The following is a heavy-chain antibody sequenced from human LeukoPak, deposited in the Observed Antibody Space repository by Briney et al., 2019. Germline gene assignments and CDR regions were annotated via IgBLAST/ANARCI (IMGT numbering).Heavy chain of an antibody. J-gene: IGHJ3*02. CDR3: ARDYDYGDRRNAFDI. V-gene: IGHV1-2*04. Sequence: ASVKVSCKASGYTFTGYYMHWVRQAPGQGLEWMGWINPNSGGTNYAQKFQGWVTMTRDTSISTAYMELSRLRSDDTAVYYCARDYDYGDRRNAFDIWGQGTMVTVSS. CDR2: INPNSGGT. D-gene: IGHD4-17*01. CDR1: GYTFTGYY.